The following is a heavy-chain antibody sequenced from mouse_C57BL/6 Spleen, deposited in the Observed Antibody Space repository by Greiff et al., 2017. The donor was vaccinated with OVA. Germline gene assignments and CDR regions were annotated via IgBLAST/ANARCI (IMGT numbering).Heavy chain of an antibody. CDR3: ARNGNYGNYLGYFDY. J-gene: IGHJ2*01. CDR2: IWSGGST. CDR1: GFSLTSYG. D-gene: IGHD2-1*01. Sequence: VQLKESGPGLVQPSQSLSITCTVSGFSLTSYGVHWVRQSPGKGLEWLGVIWSGGSTDYNAAFISRLSISKDNSKSQVFFKMNSLQADDTAIYYCARNGNYGNYLGYFDYWGQGTTLTVSS. V-gene: IGHV2-2*01.